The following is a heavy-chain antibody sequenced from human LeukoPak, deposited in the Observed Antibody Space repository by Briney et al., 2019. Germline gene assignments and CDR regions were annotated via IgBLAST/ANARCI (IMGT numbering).Heavy chain of an antibody. CDR1: GFTFDDYG. Sequence: GGSLRLSCAASGFTFDDYGMSWVRQAPGKGLVWVSRISGDGSSTSYADSVKGRFTISRDNAGNTVYLQMNSLRVEDTAMYYCARYSPNYGGLFDYWGQGTLVTVSS. CDR3: ARYSPNYGGLFDY. J-gene: IGHJ4*02. V-gene: IGHV3-74*01. CDR2: ISGDGSST. D-gene: IGHD4/OR15-4a*01.